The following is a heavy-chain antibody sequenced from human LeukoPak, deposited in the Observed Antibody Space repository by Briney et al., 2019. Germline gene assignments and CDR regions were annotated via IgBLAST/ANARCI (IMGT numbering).Heavy chain of an antibody. CDR2: IRYDGSNK. CDR1: GFTFSSYG. Sequence: GGSLRLSCAASGFTFSSYGMHWVRQAPGKGLEWVAFIRYDGSNKYYADSVKGRFTISRDNSKNTLYLQMNSLRAEDTAVYYCAKDGCSSTSCPNYYYYYMGVWGKGTTVTVSS. D-gene: IGHD2-2*01. CDR3: AKDGCSSTSCPNYYYYYMGV. V-gene: IGHV3-30*02. J-gene: IGHJ6*03.